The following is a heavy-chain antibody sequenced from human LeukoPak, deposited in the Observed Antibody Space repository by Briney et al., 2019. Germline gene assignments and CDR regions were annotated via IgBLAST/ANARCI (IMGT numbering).Heavy chain of an antibody. V-gene: IGHV4-30-2*01. CDR1: GGSISSGGYS. CDR3: ARGLYYYSWGRHHRGYFDY. J-gene: IGHJ4*02. Sequence: SETLSLTCAVAGGSISSGGYSWSWIRQPPGKGLEWIVSLYHSGSTYYNPSLKSRVTISVDRSKNQFSLKLSSVTAADTAVYYCARGLYYYSWGRHHRGYFDYWGQGTLVTASS. D-gene: IGHD3-10*01. CDR2: LYHSGST.